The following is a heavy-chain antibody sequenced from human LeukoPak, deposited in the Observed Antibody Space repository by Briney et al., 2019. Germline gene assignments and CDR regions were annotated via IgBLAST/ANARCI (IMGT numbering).Heavy chain of an antibody. V-gene: IGHV1-18*01. CDR1: GYTFTSYG. CDR2: ISAYNGNT. J-gene: IGHJ6*02. D-gene: IGHD3-3*01. CDR3: ARDSLSSITIFGVVSYYYYGMDV. Sequence: ASVKVSCKASGYTFTSYGISWVRQAPGQGLEWMGWISAYNGNTNYAQELQGRVTMTTDTSTSTAYMELRSLRSDDTAVYYCARDSLSSITIFGVVSYYYYGMDVWGQGTTVTVSS.